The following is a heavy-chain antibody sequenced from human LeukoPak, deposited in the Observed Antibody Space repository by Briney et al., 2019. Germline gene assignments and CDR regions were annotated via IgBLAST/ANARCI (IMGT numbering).Heavy chain of an antibody. V-gene: IGHV3-30-3*01. J-gene: IGHJ4*02. CDR1: GFTFSSYA. Sequence: GSLRLSCAASGFTFSSYAMHWVRQAPGKGLEWVAVISYDGSNKYYADSVKGRFTISRDNSKNTLYLQMNSLRAEDTAVYYCAREGVAAAGGLDYWGQGTLVTVSS. CDR2: ISYDGSNK. CDR3: AREGVAAAGGLDY. D-gene: IGHD6-13*01.